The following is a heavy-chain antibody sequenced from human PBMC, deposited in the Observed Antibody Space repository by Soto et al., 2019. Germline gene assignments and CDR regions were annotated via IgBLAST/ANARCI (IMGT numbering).Heavy chain of an antibody. CDR3: ARIAAAGYLFDY. J-gene: IGHJ4*02. Sequence: SETLSLTCTVSGASLSSISYYWGWIRQPPGKGLEWVGSIFFTGNIYYNPSLKSRVTISVDTSRNQFSLMVNSVTAADTAVYYCARIAAAGYLFDYWGQGTLVTVSS. D-gene: IGHD6-13*01. CDR2: IFFTGNI. V-gene: IGHV4-39*01. CDR1: GASLSSISYY.